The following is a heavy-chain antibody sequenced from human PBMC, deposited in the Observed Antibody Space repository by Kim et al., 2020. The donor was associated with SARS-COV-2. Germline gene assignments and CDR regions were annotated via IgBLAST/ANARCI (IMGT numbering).Heavy chain of an antibody. Sequence: GGSLRLSCAASGFTFSSYSMNWVRQAPWKGLEWVSSISSSSSYIYYADSVKGRFTISRDNAKNSLYLQMNSLRAEDTAVYYCARDHGESIQDAFDIWGQGTMVTVSS. D-gene: IGHD4-17*01. CDR2: ISSSSSYI. CDR3: ARDHGESIQDAFDI. J-gene: IGHJ3*02. V-gene: IGHV3-21*01. CDR1: GFTFSSYS.